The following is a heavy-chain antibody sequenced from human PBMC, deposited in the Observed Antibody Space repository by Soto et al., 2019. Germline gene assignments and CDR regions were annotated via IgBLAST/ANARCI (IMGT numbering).Heavy chain of an antibody. CDR2: MNPNSGNT. D-gene: IGHD3-9*01. V-gene: IGHV1-8*01. J-gene: IGHJ5*02. CDR1: GYTFTSYD. CDR3: ARAAGTRYFDWANWFDP. Sequence: ASVKVSCKASGYTFTSYDINWVRQATGQGLEWMGWMNPNSGNTGYAQKFQGRVTMTRNTSISTAYMELSSLRSEDTAVYYCARAAGTRYFDWANWFDPWGQGALVTVS.